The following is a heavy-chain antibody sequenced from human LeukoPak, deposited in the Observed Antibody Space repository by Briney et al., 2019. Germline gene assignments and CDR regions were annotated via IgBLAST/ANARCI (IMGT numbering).Heavy chain of an antibody. CDR2: IDPSDSYT. CDR3: ARGVVVPANNWFDP. V-gene: IGHV5-10-1*01. D-gene: IGHD2-2*01. J-gene: IGHJ5*02. CDR1: GYSFTSYW. Sequence: GESLRISCKGSGYSFTSYWISWVRPMPGKGLEWRGRIDPSDSYTNYSPSFQGHVTISADKSISTAYLQWSSLKATDTAMYYCARGVVVPANNWFDPWGQGTLVTVSS.